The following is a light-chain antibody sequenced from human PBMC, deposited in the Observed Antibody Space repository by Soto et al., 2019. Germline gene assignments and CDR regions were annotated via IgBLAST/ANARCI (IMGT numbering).Light chain of an antibody. CDR1: QRVDSY. J-gene: IGKJ1*01. CDR2: AAS. Sequence: DIQVTQSPSSLSASVGDSVTLSCQTSQRVDSYIHWYQHQSGKPPKLLIYAASTLQDGVPSRFSGVGSGTAFSLIITWLQPGDSATYYCQQTYTSVATFGQGTKV. CDR3: QQTYTSVAT. V-gene: IGKV1-39*01.